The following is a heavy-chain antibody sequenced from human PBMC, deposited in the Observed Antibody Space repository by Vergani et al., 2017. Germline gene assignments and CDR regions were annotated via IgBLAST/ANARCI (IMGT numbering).Heavy chain of an antibody. CDR1: GITFKNAW. V-gene: IGHV3-15*01. CDR3: YTDYLDY. Sequence: EVQVVESGGGFIKPGGSLRLSCVVSGITFKNAWINWVRQAPGKGLEWIGRIRSKNDGGTADYAAPLKGRFTISRDDSKDSAFLLVNNLKTEDTAVYFCYTDYLDYWGQGTLVTVSS. CDR2: IRSKNDGGTA. J-gene: IGHJ4*02. D-gene: IGHD2-2*02.